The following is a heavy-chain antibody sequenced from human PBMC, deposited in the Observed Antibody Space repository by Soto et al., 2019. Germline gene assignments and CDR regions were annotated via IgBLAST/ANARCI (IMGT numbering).Heavy chain of an antibody. J-gene: IGHJ3*02. CDR1: GFTFSSYG. Sequence: ESGGGVAQPGRSLRLSCAASGFTFSSYGMHWVRQAPGKGLEWVAVIWYDGSNKYYADSVKGRFTISRDNSKNTLYLQMNSLRAEDTAVYYCATSVTTSTVGAFDIWGQGTMVTVSS. CDR3: ATSVTTSTVGAFDI. CDR2: IWYDGSNK. V-gene: IGHV3-33*01. D-gene: IGHD4-17*01.